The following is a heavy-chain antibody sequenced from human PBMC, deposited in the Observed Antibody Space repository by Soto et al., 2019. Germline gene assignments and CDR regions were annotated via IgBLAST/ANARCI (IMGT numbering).Heavy chain of an antibody. CDR2: ISGSGGTT. Sequence: GSLRLSCGASEFTFSSYAMSWVRQAPGKGLEWVSAISGSGGTTYYADSVKGRFTISRDNSKNTLYLQMNSLRVEDTAVYYCVRDDFGWGIDYWGPGTLVTVSS. J-gene: IGHJ4*02. D-gene: IGHD3-10*01. CDR3: VRDDFGWGIDY. V-gene: IGHV3-23*01. CDR1: EFTFSSYA.